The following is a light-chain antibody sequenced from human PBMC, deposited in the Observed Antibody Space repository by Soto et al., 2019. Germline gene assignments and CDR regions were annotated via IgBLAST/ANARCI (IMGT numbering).Light chain of an antibody. CDR2: AAY. CDR3: KQSYSTTWT. V-gene: IGKV1-39*01. CDR1: QGISTY. Sequence: DIQMTQSPSSLSAAVEDRVTITCRASQGISTYLNWYQQKPGKAHKLLIYAAYSLQSGVPSRFSGSGSETDFTLTIRSLQPEDFATYSCKQSYSTTWTFGQGTKVDIK. J-gene: IGKJ1*01.